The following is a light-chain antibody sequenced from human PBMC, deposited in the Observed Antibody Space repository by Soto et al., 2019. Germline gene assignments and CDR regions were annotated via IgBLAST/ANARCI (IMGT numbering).Light chain of an antibody. Sequence: EIVLTQSPATLSLSPGDRATLSCGASQSVASGFLAWYQQRPGLAPRLLIYETSTRATGCPDRFSGSGSGTDFTLTISRLEPEDFAVYYCQQYGNSPPWTFGQGTKVEIK. CDR1: QSVASGF. V-gene: IGKV3D-20*01. CDR2: ETS. CDR3: QQYGNSPPWT. J-gene: IGKJ1*01.